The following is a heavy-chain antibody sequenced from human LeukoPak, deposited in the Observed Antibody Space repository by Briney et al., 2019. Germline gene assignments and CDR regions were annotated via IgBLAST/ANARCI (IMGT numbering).Heavy chain of an antibody. D-gene: IGHD6-13*01. CDR1: GFTFDDYA. CDR3: ARDLGYSSSWYDPYFDY. CDR2: ISWNSGSI. Sequence: GGSLRLSCAASGFTFDDYAMHWVRQAPGKGLEWVSGISWNSGSIGYADSVKGRFTISRDNAKNSLYLQMNSLRAEDTALYYCARDLGYSSSWYDPYFDYWGQGTLVTVSS. J-gene: IGHJ4*02. V-gene: IGHV3-9*01.